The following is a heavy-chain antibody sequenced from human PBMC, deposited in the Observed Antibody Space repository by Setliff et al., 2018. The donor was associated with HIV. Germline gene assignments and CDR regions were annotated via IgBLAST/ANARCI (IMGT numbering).Heavy chain of an antibody. CDR1: GYTFSEYA. D-gene: IGHD2-2*01. V-gene: IGHV1-3*04. J-gene: IGHJ4*02. Sequence: ASVKVSCKASGYTFSEYAIHWVRQAPGQRLEWMGRIDTDNGYRRYSPKLQGRVTITKDTSANTAYMELRGLRSEDTAVYYCARWCAAAGCYPAIYHFDSWGQGTMVTVSS. CDR3: ARWCAAAGCYPAIYHFDS. CDR2: IDTDNGYR.